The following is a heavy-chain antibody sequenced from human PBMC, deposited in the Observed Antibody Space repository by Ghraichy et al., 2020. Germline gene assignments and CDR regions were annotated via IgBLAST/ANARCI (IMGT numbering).Heavy chain of an antibody. CDR3: ASERLVEGFDL. CDR2: INHSGST. CDR1: GGSFSGYY. Sequence: SETLSLTCAVYGGSFSGYYWSWIRQPPGKGLEWIGEINHSGSTNYNPSLKSRVTISVDTSKNQFSLKLSSVTAADTAVYYCASERLVEGFDLWGRGTLVTVSS. V-gene: IGHV4-34*01. J-gene: IGHJ2*01. D-gene: IGHD2-8*02.